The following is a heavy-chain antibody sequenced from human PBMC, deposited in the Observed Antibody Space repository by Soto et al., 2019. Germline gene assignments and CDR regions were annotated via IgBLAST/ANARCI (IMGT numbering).Heavy chain of an antibody. J-gene: IGHJ2*01. D-gene: IGHD6-13*01. CDR1: GGSISSYY. CDR3: AREIGSSSWYWYFDL. Sequence: QVQLQESGPGLVKPSETLSLTCTVSGGSISSYYWSWIRQPPGKGLEWIGYIYHSGSTSYNPSLMSRVTLSVDTSKNQFSLKLSSVTAADTAVYYCAREIGSSSWYWYFDLWGRGTLVTVSS. CDR2: IYHSGST. V-gene: IGHV4-59*01.